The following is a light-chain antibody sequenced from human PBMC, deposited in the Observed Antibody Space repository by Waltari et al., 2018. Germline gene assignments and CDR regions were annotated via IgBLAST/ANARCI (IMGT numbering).Light chain of an antibody. CDR2: QDN. Sequence: SYELTQPPSVSVSPGQTASITCSGDKLGDKYVCWYQQKPGQPPVLVIYQDNKRPSGIPGRFSGSNSGNTATLTISGTQAMDEADYYCQAWDISTVFGGGTKLTVL. CDR3: QAWDISTV. J-gene: IGLJ2*01. V-gene: IGLV3-1*01. CDR1: KLGDKY.